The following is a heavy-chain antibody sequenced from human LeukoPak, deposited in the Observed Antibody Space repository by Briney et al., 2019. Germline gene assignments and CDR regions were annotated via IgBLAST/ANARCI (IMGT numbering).Heavy chain of an antibody. D-gene: IGHD3-22*01. CDR2: INTNTGSP. CDR3: ARDGSGGYYYYFDY. Sequence: ASVKVSCKASGYTFTRYAMSWVRQAPGQGLEWMGWINTNTGSPTCAQGFTGRFVFSLDTSVSTAYLEISSLKAEDTAVYYCARDGSGGYYYYFDYWGQGTLVTVSS. J-gene: IGHJ4*02. V-gene: IGHV7-4-1*02. CDR1: GYTFTRYA.